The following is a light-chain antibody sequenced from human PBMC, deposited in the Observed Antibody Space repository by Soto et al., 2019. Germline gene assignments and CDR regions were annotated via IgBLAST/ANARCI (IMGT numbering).Light chain of an antibody. CDR2: GAS. CDR1: QSVRSSY. CDR3: QQYGSQGWT. Sequence: EIVLTQSPGTLSLSPGERATLSCRASQSVRSSYLAWYQQKPGQAPRLLIYGASSRATGIPDRFSGSGSGTDFTLTISRLEPEDFAVYYCQQYGSQGWTFGQGTRPEIK. V-gene: IGKV3-20*01. J-gene: IGKJ5*01.